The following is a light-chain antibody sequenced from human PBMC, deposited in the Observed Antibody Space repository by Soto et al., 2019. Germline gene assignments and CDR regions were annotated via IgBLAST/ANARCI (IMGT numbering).Light chain of an antibody. CDR2: GAS. Sequence: DIQMTQSPSSLSASVGDRVTITCRASQSISSYLNWYQQKPGKAPKLLIYGASSLQSGVPSRFSGSGSGTDFTLTISSLHPEDFATYYCQQSYSTPRTFGQGNKVEIK. V-gene: IGKV1-39*01. CDR3: QQSYSTPRT. CDR1: QSISSY. J-gene: IGKJ1*01.